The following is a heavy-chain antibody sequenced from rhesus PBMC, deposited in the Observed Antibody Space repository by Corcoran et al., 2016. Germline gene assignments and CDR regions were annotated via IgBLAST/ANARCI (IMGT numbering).Heavy chain of an antibody. Sequence: QVQLQESGPGLVKPSETLSLTCAVSGGSISSGNWWSWIRQPRGKGLEWIGYVSGRRGTTYSTPSLKSRVTISKDTSKNQFSLKLTSVTAADTAVYYCTRINWGSGNSLDVWGRGILVTVSS. CDR3: TRINWGSGNSLDV. D-gene: IGHD7-45*01. CDR1: GGSISSGNW. CDR2: VSGRRGTT. V-gene: IGHV4-65*02. J-gene: IGHJ5-2*02.